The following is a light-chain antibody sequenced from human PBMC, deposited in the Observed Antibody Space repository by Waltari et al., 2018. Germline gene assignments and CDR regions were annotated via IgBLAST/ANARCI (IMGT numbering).Light chain of an antibody. CDR3: QHYLRLPVT. CDR1: ESVRRA. Sequence: TVACRASESVRRALAWYQQKPGQAPRLLIYGASTRATGIPDRFSGSGSGTDFSLTISRLEPDDFAVYYCQHYLRLPVTFGQGTTVEI. V-gene: IGKV3-20*01. CDR2: GAS. J-gene: IGKJ1*01.